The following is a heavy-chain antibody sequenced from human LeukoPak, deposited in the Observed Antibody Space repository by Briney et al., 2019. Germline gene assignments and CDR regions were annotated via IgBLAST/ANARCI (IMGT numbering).Heavy chain of an antibody. CDR1: GFIFKSYA. J-gene: IGHJ4*02. V-gene: IGHV3-30-3*01. CDR3: ARDQHSEIGVGANDY. D-gene: IGHD1-26*01. CDR2: ISFDGSDK. Sequence: GGPLRLSCAASGFIFKSYAVHWVRQAPGKGLEWVTVISFDGSDKYYADSVKGRFTISRDSSKNTLYLQMNSLRAEDTAVYYCARDQHSEIGVGANDYWGEGPVVSVSS.